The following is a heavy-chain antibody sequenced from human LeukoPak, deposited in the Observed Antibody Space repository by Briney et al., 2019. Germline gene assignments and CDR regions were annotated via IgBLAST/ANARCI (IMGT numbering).Heavy chain of an antibody. J-gene: IGHJ6*03. V-gene: IGHV4-59*12. CDR2: IYYSGST. CDR1: GGSFSGYY. CDR3: ARCLTYYYYYYYMDV. D-gene: IGHD1-14*01. Sequence: PSETLSLTCAVYGGSFSGYYWSWIRQPPGKGLEWIGYIYYSGSTNYNPSLKSRVTISVDTSKNQFSLKLSSVTAADTAVYYCARCLTYYYYYYYMDVWGKGTTVTVSS.